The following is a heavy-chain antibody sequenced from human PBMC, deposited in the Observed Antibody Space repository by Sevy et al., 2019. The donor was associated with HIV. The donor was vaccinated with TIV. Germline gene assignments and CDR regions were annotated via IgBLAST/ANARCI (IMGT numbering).Heavy chain of an antibody. CDR2: IWYDGSNK. Sequence: GGSLRLSCAASGFTFSSYGMHWVRQAPGKGLEWVAVIWYDGSNKYYADSVKGRFTISRDNSKNTLYLQMNGLRAEDTAVYYCARDTGIAAAAVSLYYYYYGMDVWGQGTTVTVSS. J-gene: IGHJ6*02. V-gene: IGHV3-33*01. CDR3: ARDTGIAAAAVSLYYYYYGMDV. D-gene: IGHD6-13*01. CDR1: GFTFSSYG.